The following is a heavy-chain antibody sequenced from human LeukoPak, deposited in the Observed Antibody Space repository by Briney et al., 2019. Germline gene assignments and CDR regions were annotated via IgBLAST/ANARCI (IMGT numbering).Heavy chain of an antibody. D-gene: IGHD2-2*01. J-gene: IGHJ5*02. CDR1: GYSISSAYY. V-gene: IGHV4-38-2*02. Sequence: SETLSFTCTVSGYSISSAYYWGWIRQPPGKGLEWIGSIYHSGSTYYNPSLKSRVTISVDTSKNQFSLKLSSVTAADTAVYYCARVLSAQQFDPWGQGTLVTVSS. CDR2: IYHSGST. CDR3: ARVLSAQQFDP.